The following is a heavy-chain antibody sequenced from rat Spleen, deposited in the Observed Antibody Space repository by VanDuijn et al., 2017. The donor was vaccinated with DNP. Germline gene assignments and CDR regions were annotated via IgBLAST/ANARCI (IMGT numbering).Heavy chain of an antibody. J-gene: IGHJ3*01. D-gene: IGHD1-10*01. V-gene: IGHV2-1*01. Sequence: QVQLKESGPGLVQPSQTLSLTCTVSGFSVTSNSVYWVRQSPGKGLEWDGAIWSGGSTEYNSSLKSRLSISRDTSKSQVFLEMNSLQTEDTAIYFCTLITTPGGFAYWGQGTLVTVSS. CDR2: IWSGGST. CDR3: TLITTPGGFAY. CDR1: GFSVTSNS.